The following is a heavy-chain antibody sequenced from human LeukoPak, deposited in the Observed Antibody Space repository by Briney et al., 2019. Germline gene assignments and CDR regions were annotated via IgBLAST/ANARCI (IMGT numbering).Heavy chain of an antibody. V-gene: IGHV4-4*07. CDR1: GDSVSNYY. J-gene: IGHJ4*02. CDR3: AKHGESRYLHS. D-gene: IGHD7-27*01. Sequence: SETLSLTCTVSGDSVSNYYWSWVRQPAGKGLGWIGHIYPSETTNYNPSLKSRVTISVDTSKNHLSLSLTSATAADTAMYYCAKHGESRYLHSWGQGTLITVSS. CDR2: IYPSETT.